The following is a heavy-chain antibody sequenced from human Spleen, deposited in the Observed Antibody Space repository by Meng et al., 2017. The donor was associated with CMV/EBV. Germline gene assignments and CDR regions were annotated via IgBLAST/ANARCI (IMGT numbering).Heavy chain of an antibody. J-gene: IGHJ6*02. D-gene: IGHD6-13*01. CDR3: ARGRMGSSWYLGLVDYYYGMDV. V-gene: IGHV4-39*07. CDR1: GGSINTSSYY. Sequence: GSLRLSCTVSGGSINTSSYYWGWIRQPPGKALEWIGSVSYSGNTWYDPSLKSRVTISLDTSKNQFSLKLTSVTAADTAVYYCARGRMGSSWYLGLVDYYYGMDVWGQGTTVTVSS. CDR2: VSYSGNT.